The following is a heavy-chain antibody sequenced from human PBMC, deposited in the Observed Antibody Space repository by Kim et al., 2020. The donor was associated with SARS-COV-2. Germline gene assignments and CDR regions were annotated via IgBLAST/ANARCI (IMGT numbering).Heavy chain of an antibody. CDR1: GYTFTSYG. CDR3: ARMTYYDFWSGYYTTDYYYYYYMDV. J-gene: IGHJ6*03. Sequence: ASVKVSCKASGYTFTSYGISWVRQAPGQGLEWMGWISAYNGNTNYAQKLQGRVTMTTDTSTSTAYMELRSLRSDDTAVYYCARMTYYDFWSGYYTTDYYYYYYMDVWGKGTTGTVSS. V-gene: IGHV1-18*01. D-gene: IGHD3-3*01. CDR2: ISAYNGNT.